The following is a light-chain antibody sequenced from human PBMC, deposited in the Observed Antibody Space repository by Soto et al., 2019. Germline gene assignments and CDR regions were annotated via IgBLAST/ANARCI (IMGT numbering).Light chain of an antibody. CDR2: GAS. V-gene: IGKV3-20*01. J-gene: IGKJ5*01. Sequence: EIVLTQSPGTLSLSPGERATLSCRASQSFTSTSLAWYQQKPGQAPRLLISGASRRAAGIPDRFSGSGSGTDFTLTISRLESEDSGVYYCQQYNKWPAEITFGQGTRLEVK. CDR1: QSFTSTS. CDR3: QQYNKWPAEIT.